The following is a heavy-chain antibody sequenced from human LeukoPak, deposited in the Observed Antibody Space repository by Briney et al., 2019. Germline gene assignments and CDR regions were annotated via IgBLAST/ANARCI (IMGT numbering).Heavy chain of an antibody. Sequence: GASVNVSCKVSGYTLTELSMHWVRQAPGKGLEWMGGFDPEDGETIYAQKFQGRVTMTRDTSTSTVYMELSSLRSEDTAVYYCARDRDGYNYFDYWGQGTLVTVSS. CDR1: GYTLTELS. D-gene: IGHD5-24*01. J-gene: IGHJ4*02. V-gene: IGHV1-24*01. CDR3: ARDRDGYNYFDY. CDR2: FDPEDGET.